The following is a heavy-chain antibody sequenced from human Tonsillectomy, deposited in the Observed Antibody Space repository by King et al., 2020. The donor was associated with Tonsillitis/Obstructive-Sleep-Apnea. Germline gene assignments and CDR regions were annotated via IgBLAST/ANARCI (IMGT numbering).Heavy chain of an antibody. D-gene: IGHD1-26*01. CDR1: GGSISSSSYY. J-gene: IGHJ4*02. Sequence: QLQESGPGLVKPSETLSLTCTVSGGSISSSSYYWGWIRQPPGKGLEWIGSIHYSGSTYYHPSLKSRVTTSVDTSKNQFPLKLRSVTAADTAVYYCARQSYSGSYDYWGQGTLVTVSS. CDR3: ARQSYSGSYDY. V-gene: IGHV4-39*01. CDR2: IHYSGST.